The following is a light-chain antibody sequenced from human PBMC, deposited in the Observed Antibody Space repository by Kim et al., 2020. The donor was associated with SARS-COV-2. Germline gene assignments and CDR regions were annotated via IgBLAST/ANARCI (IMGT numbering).Light chain of an antibody. V-gene: IGLV2-18*02. CDR3: SSYTSSSTLI. CDR2: EVS. Sequence: GQSVTIPCTGTRSDVGSYNRVSWYQQPPGTAPKLIIYEVSDRPSGVPHRFSGSKSGNTASLTISWLQTEDEADYYCSSYTSSSTLIFGGGTKVTVL. J-gene: IGLJ2*01. CDR1: RSDVGSYNR.